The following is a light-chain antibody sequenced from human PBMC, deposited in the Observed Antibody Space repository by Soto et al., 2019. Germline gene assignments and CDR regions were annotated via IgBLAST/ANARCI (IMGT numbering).Light chain of an antibody. J-gene: IGLJ1*01. Sequence: QSVLTQPASVSGSPGQSITISCTGTSSDVGGYNYVSWYQQHPGKAPKLMIYEVSNRPSGVSNRFSGSKSGNTASLTISGLQAEDEADYYCWAYAGSNSYVFGTGTKVTVL. CDR3: WAYAGSNSYV. CDR1: SSDVGGYNY. V-gene: IGLV2-14*01. CDR2: EVS.